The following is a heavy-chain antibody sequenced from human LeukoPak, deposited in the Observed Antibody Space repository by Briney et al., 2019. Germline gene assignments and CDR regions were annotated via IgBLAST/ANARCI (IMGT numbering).Heavy chain of an antibody. CDR3: ARDEGSWYDAFDI. CDR2: ISGSGGST. Sequence: GGSLRLSCAASGFTFSSYAMSWVRQAPGKGLEWVSAISGSGGSTHYADSVKGRFTISRDNAKNSLYLQMNSLRAEDTAVYYCARDEGSWYDAFDIWGQGTMVSVSS. D-gene: IGHD6-13*01. CDR1: GFTFSSYA. V-gene: IGHV3-23*01. J-gene: IGHJ3*02.